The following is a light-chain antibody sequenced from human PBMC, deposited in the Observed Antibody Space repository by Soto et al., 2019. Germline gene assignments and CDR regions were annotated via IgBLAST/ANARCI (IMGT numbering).Light chain of an antibody. CDR3: SSYTARNTLR. CDR1: SGHSSYI. J-gene: IGLJ1*01. V-gene: IGLV4-60*03. CDR2: LEGSGSY. Sequence: QSVLTQSSSASASLGSSVKLTCTLSSGHSSYIIAWHQQQPGKAPRYLMKLEGSGSYNKGSGVPDRFSGSSSGADRYLTISNLQSEDEADYYCSSYTARNTLRFGTGTKLTVL.